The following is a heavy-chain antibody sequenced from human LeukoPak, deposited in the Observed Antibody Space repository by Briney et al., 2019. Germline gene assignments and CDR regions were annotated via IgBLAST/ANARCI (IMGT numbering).Heavy chain of an antibody. D-gene: IGHD5-12*01. Sequence: GASVKVSCKASGYTFTSYGISWVRQAPGQGLEWMGWISAYNGNTNYAQKLQGRVTMTTDTSTSTAYMELRSLRSDDTAVYYCARGLGYVDIVATIDYWGQGTLVTVSS. CDR2: ISAYNGNT. CDR3: ARGLGYVDIVATIDY. V-gene: IGHV1-18*01. CDR1: GYTFTSYG. J-gene: IGHJ4*02.